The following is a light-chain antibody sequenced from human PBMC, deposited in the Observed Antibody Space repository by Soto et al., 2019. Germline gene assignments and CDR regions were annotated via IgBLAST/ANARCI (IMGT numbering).Light chain of an antibody. CDR3: QQRSNWPPGLT. CDR1: QSVSSY. Sequence: IVLTQSPATLSLSPGKRATLSCRASQSVSSYLAWYQQKPGQAPRLLIYDASNRATGIPARFSGSGSGTDFTLTISSLEPEDFAVYYCQQRSNWPPGLTFGGGTKVDIK. CDR2: DAS. J-gene: IGKJ4*01. V-gene: IGKV3-11*01.